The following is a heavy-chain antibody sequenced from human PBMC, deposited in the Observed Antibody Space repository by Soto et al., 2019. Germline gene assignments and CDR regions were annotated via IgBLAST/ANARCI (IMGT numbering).Heavy chain of an antibody. CDR3: AKDPTTYDSSAQFDS. CDR2: ISGGGGST. D-gene: IGHD3-22*01. J-gene: IGHJ4*02. CDR1: GFSFSIYA. Sequence: EVQLLDSGGRLVQPGGSLRLSCADSGFSFSIYAMNWVRQAPGKGLEWVSGISGGGGSTYYADSVKGRFTISRDNSKNTLYLQMNSLRVEDTAVYYCAKDPTTYDSSAQFDSWGQGTLVTVSS. V-gene: IGHV3-23*01.